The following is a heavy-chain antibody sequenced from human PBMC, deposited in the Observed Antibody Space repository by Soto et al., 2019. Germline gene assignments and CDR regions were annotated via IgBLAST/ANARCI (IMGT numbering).Heavy chain of an antibody. V-gene: IGHV3-23*01. Sequence: EVQLLESGGGLVQPGGSLRLSCAASGFTFSSYAMSWVRQAPGKGLEWVSAISGSGGSTYYADSVKGRFTISRDNSKNTLYLQMNSLSAGDTAVEYWAKNWGNFEWGELPNDAFDIWGQGTMVTVS. CDR3: AKNWGNFEWGELPNDAFDI. CDR2: ISGSGGST. CDR1: GFTFSSYA. J-gene: IGHJ3*02. D-gene: IGHD1-26*01.